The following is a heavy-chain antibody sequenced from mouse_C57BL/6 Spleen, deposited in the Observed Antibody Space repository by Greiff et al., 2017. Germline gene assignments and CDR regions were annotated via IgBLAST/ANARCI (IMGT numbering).Heavy chain of an antibody. V-gene: IGHV1-15*01. CDR3: TRSRTIYYDGSSHWYFDV. CDR1: GYTFTDYE. Sequence: QVQLRQSGAELVRPGASVTLSCKASGYTFTDYEMHWVKQTPVHGLEWIGAIDPETGGTAYNQKFKGKAILTADKSSSTAYMELRSLTSEDSAVYYCTRSRTIYYDGSSHWYFDVWGTGTTVTVSS. CDR2: IDPETGGT. J-gene: IGHJ1*03. D-gene: IGHD1-1*01.